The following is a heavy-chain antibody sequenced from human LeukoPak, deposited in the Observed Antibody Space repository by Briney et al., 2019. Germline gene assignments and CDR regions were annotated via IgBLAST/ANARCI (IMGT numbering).Heavy chain of an antibody. D-gene: IGHD4-11*01. CDR3: ARVSLGTVTTFDYYYYMDV. J-gene: IGHJ6*03. CDR1: GYSISSDFY. V-gene: IGHV4-38-2*02. CDR2: IYHSGST. Sequence: SETLSLTCTVSGYSISSDFYWGWIRQPPGKGLEWIGTIYHSGSTYYNPSLKSRVTISVDTSKNQFSVKLSSVTAADTAVYYCARVSLGTVTTFDYYYYMDVWGKGTTVTVSS.